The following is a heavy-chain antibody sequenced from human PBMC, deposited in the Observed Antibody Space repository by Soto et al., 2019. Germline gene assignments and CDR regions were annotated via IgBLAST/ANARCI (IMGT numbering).Heavy chain of an antibody. J-gene: IGHJ4*02. V-gene: IGHV1-18*01. CDR3: ARNSPIGSTFSGYDAFDY. Sequence: ASVKVSCKASGYTFTDFGISWVRQAPGQGLERMGWISAYNGNTNYAQKVQGRVTMTTDTSTSTAYMELKSLRSDDTAVYYCARNSPIGSTFSGYDAFDYWGQGTLVTVSS. CDR2: ISAYNGNT. D-gene: IGHD5-12*01. CDR1: GYTFTDFG.